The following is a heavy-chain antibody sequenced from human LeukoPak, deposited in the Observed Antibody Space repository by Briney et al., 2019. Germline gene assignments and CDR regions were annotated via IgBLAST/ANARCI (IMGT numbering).Heavy chain of an antibody. J-gene: IGHJ4*02. CDR1: GFTFSSYA. D-gene: IGHD3-22*01. CDR2: ISGSGGST. Sequence: GGSLRLSCAASGFTFSSYAMSWVRQAPGKGLEWVSAISGSGGSTYYADSVKGRFTISRDNSKNTLYLQMNSLRAEDTAVYYCAKDLKYYDSSGYDHYPDYWGQGTLVTVSS. V-gene: IGHV3-23*01. CDR3: AKDLKYYDSSGYDHYPDY.